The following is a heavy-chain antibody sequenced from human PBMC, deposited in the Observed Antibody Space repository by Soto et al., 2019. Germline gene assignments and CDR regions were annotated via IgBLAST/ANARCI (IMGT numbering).Heavy chain of an antibody. CDR1: GFTFSSYG. CDR2: IWYDGSNK. Sequence: QVQLVESGGGVVQPGRSLRLSCAASGFTFSSYGMHWVRQAPGKGLEWVAVIWYDGSNKYYADSVKGRFPISRDNSKNTLYLQMNSLRAEDTAVYYCARGAGYSYGYGDYWGQGTLVTVSS. V-gene: IGHV3-33*01. J-gene: IGHJ4*02. CDR3: ARGAGYSYGYGDY. D-gene: IGHD5-18*01.